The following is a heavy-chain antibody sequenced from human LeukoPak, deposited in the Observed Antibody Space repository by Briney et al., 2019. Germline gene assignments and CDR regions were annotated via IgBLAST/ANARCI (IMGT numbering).Heavy chain of an antibody. CDR2: ITSGGTI. Sequence: GGSLRLSCAASGFTFSSYGMSWVRQAPGKGLEWLSHITSGGTIYYADSVKGRFTISRNNAKSSLYLQMSSLRDEDTAVYYCARRYCSGGSCGVGPYSDYWGQGTLVTVSS. CDR1: GFTFSSYG. CDR3: ARRYCSGGSCGVGPYSDY. J-gene: IGHJ4*02. D-gene: IGHD2-15*01. V-gene: IGHV3-48*02.